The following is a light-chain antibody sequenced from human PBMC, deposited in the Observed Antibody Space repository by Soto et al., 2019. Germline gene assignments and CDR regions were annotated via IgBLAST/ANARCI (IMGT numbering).Light chain of an antibody. CDR1: SSDIGSNY. CDR2: END. CDR3: ATWDSSLSVGV. Sequence: QSVLTQPPSVSAAPGQKVTISCSGSSSDIGSNYVSWYQQLPGTAPKLLIYENDKRPSGIPDRFSGSKSGTSGTLAITGLQTGDVADYYCATWDSSLSVGVFGGGTKLTVL. J-gene: IGLJ2*01. V-gene: IGLV1-51*01.